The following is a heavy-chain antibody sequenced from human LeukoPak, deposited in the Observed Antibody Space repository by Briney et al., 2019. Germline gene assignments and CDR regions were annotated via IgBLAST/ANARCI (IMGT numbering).Heavy chain of an antibody. CDR3: AKDSSGHEGYYFDY. CDR2: ISGSGGST. J-gene: IGHJ4*02. Sequence: SGGSLRLSCAASGFRFSDFTMTWVRQAPGKGLEWVSAISGSGGSTYYADSVKGRFTISRDNSKNTLYLQMNSLRAEDTAVYYCAKDSSGHEGYYFDYWGQGTLVTVSS. V-gene: IGHV3-23*01. CDR1: GFRFSDFT. D-gene: IGHD3-22*01.